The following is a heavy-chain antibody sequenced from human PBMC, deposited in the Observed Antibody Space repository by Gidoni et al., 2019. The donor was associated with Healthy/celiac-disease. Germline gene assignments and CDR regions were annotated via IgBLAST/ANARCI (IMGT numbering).Heavy chain of an antibody. J-gene: IGHJ6*02. CDR2: ISYDGSNK. CDR1: GFTFSSYG. CDR3: AKDTCGYSSSWCYYGMDV. V-gene: IGHV3-30*18. D-gene: IGHD6-13*01. Sequence: QVQLVESGGGVVQPGRSLRLSCAASGFTFSSYGMHWVRQAPGKGLEWVAVISYDGSNKYYADSVKGRFTISRDNSKNTLYLQMNSLRAEDTAVYYCAKDTCGYSSSWCYYGMDVWGQGTTVTVSS.